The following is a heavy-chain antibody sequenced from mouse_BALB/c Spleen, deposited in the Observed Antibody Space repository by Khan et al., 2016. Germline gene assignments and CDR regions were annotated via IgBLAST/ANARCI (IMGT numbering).Heavy chain of an antibody. CDR2: IGYSGST. CDR3: RRWTRRGLDY. J-gene: IGHJ2*01. D-gene: IGHD2-12*01. Sequence: EVQLQESGPGLVKPSQSLSLTCTVTGYSITSDYAWNWIRQFPGNKLEWMGYIGYSGSTSYNPSLKSRISITRDTSKNQFFLHLNSVTTEDTATYYCRRWTRRGLDYWGQGTTRTVSS. V-gene: IGHV3-2*02. CDR1: GYSITSDYA.